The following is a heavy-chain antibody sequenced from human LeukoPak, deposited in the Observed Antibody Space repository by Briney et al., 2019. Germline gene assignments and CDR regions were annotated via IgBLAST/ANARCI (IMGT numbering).Heavy chain of an antibody. Sequence: GGSLRLSCAASGFTVSSNYMSLVHQAPGKGLEWVSVIYSGGSTYYADSVKGRFTISRDNSKNTLYLQMNSLRAEDTAVYYCAKVAPREWLLSRFDYWGQGTLVTVSS. CDR3: AKVAPREWLLSRFDY. D-gene: IGHD3-3*01. V-gene: IGHV3-53*01. CDR2: IYSGGST. J-gene: IGHJ4*02. CDR1: GFTVSSNY.